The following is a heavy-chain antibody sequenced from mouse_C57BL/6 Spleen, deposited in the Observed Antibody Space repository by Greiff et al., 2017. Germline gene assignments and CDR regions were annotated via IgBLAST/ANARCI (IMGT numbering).Heavy chain of an antibody. CDR1: GFNIKNTY. V-gene: IGHV14-3*01. CDR2: IDPANGNT. CDR3: ARGNYYGSSSYYFDY. J-gene: IGHJ2*01. D-gene: IGHD1-1*01. Sequence: VQLQQSVAELVRPGASVKLSCTASGFNIKNTYMHWVKQRPEQGLEWIGRIDPANGNTKYAPKFQGKATITADTSSNTAYLQLSSLTSEDTAIYYCARGNYYGSSSYYFDYWGQGTTLTVSS.